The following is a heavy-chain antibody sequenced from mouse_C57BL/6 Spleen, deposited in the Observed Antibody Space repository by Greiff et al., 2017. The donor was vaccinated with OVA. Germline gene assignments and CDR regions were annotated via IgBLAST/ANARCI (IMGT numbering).Heavy chain of an antibody. CDR2: IDPSDSYT. Sequence: VQLQQPGAELVMPGASVKLSCKASGYTFTSYWMHWVKQRPGQGLEWIGEIDPSDSYTNYNQKFKGKSTLTVDKSSSTAYMQLSSLTSEDSAVYYCTRQLSFDYWGKGTTLTVSS. CDR3: TRQLSFDY. V-gene: IGHV1-69*01. CDR1: GYTFTSYW. D-gene: IGHD3-2*02. J-gene: IGHJ2*01.